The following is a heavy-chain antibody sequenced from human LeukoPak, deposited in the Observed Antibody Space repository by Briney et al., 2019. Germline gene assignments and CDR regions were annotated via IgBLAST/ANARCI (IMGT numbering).Heavy chain of an antibody. CDR2: IYDSGST. V-gene: IGHV4-30-4*01. D-gene: IGHD2-15*01. CDR3: ARDCSGGSCYGAFDI. J-gene: IGHJ3*02. CDR1: GASLRSGDYY. Sequence: SETLSLTCTVSGASLRSGDYYWSWIRQPPGKGLEWIGYIYDSGSTYYNPSLKSRSTISVDTSENRFSLKLSSVTATDTAVYYCARDCSGGSCYGAFDIWGQGTMVTVSS.